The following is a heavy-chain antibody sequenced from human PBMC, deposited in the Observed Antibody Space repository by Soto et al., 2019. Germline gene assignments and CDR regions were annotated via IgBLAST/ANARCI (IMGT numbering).Heavy chain of an antibody. V-gene: IGHV3-21*01. D-gene: IGHD2-15*01. CDR3: ASAYCSGGSCYPESYYYYYYMDV. Sequence: GGSLRLSCAASGFTFSSYSMNWVRQAPGKGREWVSSISSSSSYIYYADSVKGRFTISRDNAKNSLYLQMNSLRAEDTAVYYCASAYCSGGSCYPESYYYYYYMDVWGKGTTVTVSS. CDR2: ISSSSSYI. J-gene: IGHJ6*03. CDR1: GFTFSSYS.